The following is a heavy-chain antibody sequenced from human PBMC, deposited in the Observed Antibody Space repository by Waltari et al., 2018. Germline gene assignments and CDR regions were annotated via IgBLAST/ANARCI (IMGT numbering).Heavy chain of an antibody. CDR2: IIPSFGTA. J-gene: IGHJ5*02. V-gene: IGHV1-69*12. CDR1: GGTFSSYA. D-gene: IGHD6-13*01. Sequence: QVQLVQSGAEVKKPGSSVKVSCKASGGTFSSYAISWVRQAPGQGLEWMGGIIPSFGTANYEQKFQGRVTITADESTSTAYMELSSLRSEDTAVYYCASLIQSSSWYYWFDPWGQGTLVTVSS. CDR3: ASLIQSSSWYYWFDP.